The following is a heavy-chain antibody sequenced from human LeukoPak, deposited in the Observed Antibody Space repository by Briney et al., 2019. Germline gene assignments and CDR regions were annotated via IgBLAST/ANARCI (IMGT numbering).Heavy chain of an antibody. CDR1: GGTFSSSS. V-gene: IGHV1-46*01. CDR3: ARDQEGFDY. J-gene: IGHJ4*02. CDR2: IYPRDGST. Sequence: GASVKVSCTASGGTFSSSSISWVRQAPGQGLEWMGMIYPRDGSTSYAQKFQGRVTVTRDTSTSTVHMELSGLRSEDTAVYYCARDQEGFDYWGQGTLVTVSS.